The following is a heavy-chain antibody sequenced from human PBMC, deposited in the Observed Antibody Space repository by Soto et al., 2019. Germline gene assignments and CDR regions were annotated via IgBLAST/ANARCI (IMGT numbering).Heavy chain of an antibody. J-gene: IGHJ4*02. CDR2: IIPILGIA. Sequence: QVQLVQSGAEVKKPGSSVKVSCKASGGTFSSYTISWVRQAPGQGLEWMGRIIPILGIANYAQKFQGRVTITSDKSTSTAYMELSSLRSEDTAVYYCARSAFYGSGWYWNYWGQGTLVTVSS. D-gene: IGHD6-19*01. CDR3: ARSAFYGSGWYWNY. V-gene: IGHV1-69*02. CDR1: GGTFSSYT.